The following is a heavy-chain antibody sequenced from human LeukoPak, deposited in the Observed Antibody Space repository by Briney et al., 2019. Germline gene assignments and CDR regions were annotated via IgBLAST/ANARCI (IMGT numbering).Heavy chain of an antibody. CDR3: ARGLDGSYYDFWSGYYFDY. Sequence: SETLSLTCTVSGGSISSYYCSWIRQPPGKGLEWIGYIYYSGSTNSNPSLKSRVTISVDTSKNQFSLNLNSVTAADTAVYYCARGLDGSYYDFWSGYYFDYWGQGTLVTVSS. D-gene: IGHD3-3*01. CDR1: GGSISSYY. J-gene: IGHJ4*02. V-gene: IGHV4-59*08. CDR2: IYYSGST.